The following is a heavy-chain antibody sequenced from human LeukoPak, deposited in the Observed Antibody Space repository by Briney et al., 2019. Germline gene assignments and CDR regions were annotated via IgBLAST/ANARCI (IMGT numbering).Heavy chain of an antibody. Sequence: PSETLSLTCTVSGGSISTYYWSWIRQSPGKGLEWIGNIDYSGSTNCNPSLKSRVTISVDTSKNQFSLKLSSVTAADTAVYYCAREAYYGRFFDYWGQGTLVTVSS. D-gene: IGHD3-10*01. CDR2: IDYSGST. CDR3: AREAYYGRFFDY. J-gene: IGHJ4*02. CDR1: GGSISTYY. V-gene: IGHV4-59*01.